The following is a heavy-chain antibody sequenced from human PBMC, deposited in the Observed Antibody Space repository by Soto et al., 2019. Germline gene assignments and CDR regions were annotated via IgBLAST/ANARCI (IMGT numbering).Heavy chain of an antibody. Sequence: SETLSLTCAVYGGSFSGYYWSWIRQPPGKGLEWIGEINHSGSTNYNPSLKSRVTISVDTSKNQFSLKLSSVTAADTAVYYCARDVVGVCSGGRCYSPPYGMDVWGQGTTVTVSS. CDR2: INHSGST. J-gene: IGHJ6*01. V-gene: IGHV4-34*01. CDR3: ARDVVGVCSGGRCYSPPYGMDV. D-gene: IGHD2-15*01. CDR1: GGSFSGYY.